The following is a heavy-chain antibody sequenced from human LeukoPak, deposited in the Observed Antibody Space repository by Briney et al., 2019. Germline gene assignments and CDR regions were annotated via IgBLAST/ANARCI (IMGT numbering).Heavy chain of an antibody. J-gene: IGHJ4*02. V-gene: IGHV3-23*01. CDR3: AKDGPIVVPWFWY. CDR2: ISVSGGST. D-gene: IGHD2-2*01. Sequence: PRGSLRLSCAASGFPFSSYAMSWVRQAPGKGLEWVSAISVSGGSTYYADSVKGRFTISRDNSKNTLYLQMNSLRAEDTAVYYCAKDGPIVVPWFWYWGQGTLVTVSS. CDR1: GFPFSSYA.